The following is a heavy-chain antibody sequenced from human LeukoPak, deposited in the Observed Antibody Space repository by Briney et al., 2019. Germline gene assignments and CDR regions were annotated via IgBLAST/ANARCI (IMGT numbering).Heavy chain of an antibody. CDR3: ARALLGLGFDY. D-gene: IGHD3-16*01. V-gene: IGHV3-21*01. Sequence: GGSLRLSCAASGFTFSSYSMNWVRQAPGKGLEWVSSISSSSSYIYYADSVKGRFTISRDNAKNSLYLQMNSLRAEGTAVYYCARALLGLGFDYWGQGTLVTVSS. J-gene: IGHJ4*02. CDR1: GFTFSSYS. CDR2: ISSSSSYI.